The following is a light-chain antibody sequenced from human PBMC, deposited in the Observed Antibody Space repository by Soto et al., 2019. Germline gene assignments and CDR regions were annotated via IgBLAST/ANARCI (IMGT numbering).Light chain of an antibody. V-gene: IGKV2-28*01. J-gene: IGKJ3*01. CDR2: LGS. CDR3: MQALQTPFT. Sequence: DIVMTQSPLSLPVTPGEPASISCRSSQSLLNSNGYNYLDWYVQKPGQSPQLLIYLGSYRASGVPDRLSGSGSGTDFALEISRVEAEDVGVYYCMQALQTPFTFGPGTKVDIK. CDR1: QSLLNSNGYNY.